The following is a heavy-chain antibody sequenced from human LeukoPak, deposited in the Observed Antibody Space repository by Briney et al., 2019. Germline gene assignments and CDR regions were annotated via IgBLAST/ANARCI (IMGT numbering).Heavy chain of an antibody. CDR2: IYHSGST. V-gene: IGHV4-38-2*02. D-gene: IGHD3-10*01. J-gene: IGHJ4*02. Sequence: PSETLSLTCTVSGYSISSGYYWGWIRQPPGKGLEWTGSIYHSGSTYYNPSLKSRVTISVDTSKNQFSLKLSSVTAADTAVYYCAREYGSGSYHTRWGQGTLVTVSS. CDR3: AREYGSGSYHTR. CDR1: GYSISSGYY.